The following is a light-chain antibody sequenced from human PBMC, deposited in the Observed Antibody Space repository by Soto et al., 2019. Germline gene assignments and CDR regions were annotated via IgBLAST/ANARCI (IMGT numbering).Light chain of an antibody. CDR3: VEATQLPHA. V-gene: IGKV2-24*01. CDR2: KTS. J-gene: IGKJ1*01. CDR1: QSLAHSDGNTY. Sequence: DIVLTQTPLSSPVTLGQPASISCKSSQSLAHSDGNTYLNWLQQRPGQPPRLLIYKTSNRFSGVPDRFSGSGTGTDFTLKISKVEAEDVGVYYCVEATQLPHAFGQGTKVEIK.